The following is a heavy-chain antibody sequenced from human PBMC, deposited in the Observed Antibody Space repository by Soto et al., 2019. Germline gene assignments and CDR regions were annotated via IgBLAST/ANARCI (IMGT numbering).Heavy chain of an antibody. CDR3: ARETYSSPAPIDY. V-gene: IGHV4-38-2*02. CDR1: GNSISSGSY. J-gene: IGHJ4*02. D-gene: IGHD6-13*01. CDR2: TDHSGNA. Sequence: SETLSLTCDVSGNSISSGSYWGWIRQPPGKGLEWIGTTDHSGNAYFNPPLKSRVTISIDPSKSQFSLKVLSVTAADTAVYYCARETYSSPAPIDYWGQGTLVTVSS.